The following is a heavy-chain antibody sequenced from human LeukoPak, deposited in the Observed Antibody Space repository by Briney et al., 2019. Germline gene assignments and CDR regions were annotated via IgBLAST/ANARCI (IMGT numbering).Heavy chain of an antibody. CDR1: VGSISSYY. J-gene: IGHJ4*02. D-gene: IGHD3-10*01. CDR2: IYYSGST. V-gene: IGHV4-59*01. Sequence: SETLSLTCTVCVGSISSYYWSWIRRPPGKGLEWIVHIYYSGSTNYNPSLKSRVTISVDTSKNQFSLKLSSVTAADTAVYYCARVFRGGSGSYRGNYFDYWGQGTLVTVSS. CDR3: ARVFRGGSGSYRGNYFDY.